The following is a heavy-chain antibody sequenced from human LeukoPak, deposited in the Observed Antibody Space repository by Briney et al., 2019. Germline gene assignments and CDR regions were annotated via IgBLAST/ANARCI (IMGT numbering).Heavy chain of an antibody. CDR2: ISGSGGST. J-gene: IGHJ4*02. D-gene: IGHD3-3*01. Sequence: GGSLRLSCAASGFTFSSYAMSWVRQAPGKGLEWVSAISGSGGSTYYADSVKGRFTISRDNSKNTLYLQMNSPRAEDTAVYYCAKGLERITIFGVVIDHWGQGTLVTVSS. CDR1: GFTFSSYA. V-gene: IGHV3-23*01. CDR3: AKGLERITIFGVVIDH.